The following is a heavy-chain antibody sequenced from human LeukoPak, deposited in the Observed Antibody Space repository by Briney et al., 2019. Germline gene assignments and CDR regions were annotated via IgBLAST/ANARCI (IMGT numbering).Heavy chain of an antibody. CDR2: VKSKADGGTT. V-gene: IGHV3-15*01. Sequence: PGGSLRLSCAASGFTFSNAWMSWVRQAPGKGLEWVGRVKSKADGGTTDYAAPVKARFTISRDDSQNTLYLQMDSLKTEDTAVYYCTPTPGRDYWGQGTLVTVSS. J-gene: IGHJ4*02. CDR3: TPTPGRDY. CDR1: GFTFSNAW. D-gene: IGHD3-10*01.